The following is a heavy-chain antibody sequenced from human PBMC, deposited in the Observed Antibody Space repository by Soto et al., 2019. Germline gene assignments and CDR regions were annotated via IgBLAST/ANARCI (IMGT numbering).Heavy chain of an antibody. Sequence: GGSLRLSCAASGFTFGRYGMHWVRQAPGKGLEWVAVISYDGSNKYYADSVKGRFTISRDNSKNTLYLQMNSLRAEDTAVYYCAKLSRPYSNYYYYYMDXWGKGTTVTVSS. CDR2: ISYDGSNK. V-gene: IGHV3-30*18. CDR1: GFTFGRYG. CDR3: AKLSRPYSNYYYYYMDX. J-gene: IGHJ6*03. D-gene: IGHD4-4*01.